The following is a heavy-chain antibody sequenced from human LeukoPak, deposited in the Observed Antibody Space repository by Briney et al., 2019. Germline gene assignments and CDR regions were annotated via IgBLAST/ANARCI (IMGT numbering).Heavy chain of an antibody. D-gene: IGHD3-10*01. CDR3: AKDATLFGDQYFDY. Sequence: GRSLRLSCAASGFTFSSHGMHCVRQAPGKGLQWVAVTSYDGSTKYYADSAKGRFNISRDNSKNTLYLQMNSLRVDDTAVYYCAKDATLFGDQYFDYWGQGTLVIVSS. CDR1: GFTFSSHG. J-gene: IGHJ4*02. CDR2: TSYDGSTK. V-gene: IGHV3-30*18.